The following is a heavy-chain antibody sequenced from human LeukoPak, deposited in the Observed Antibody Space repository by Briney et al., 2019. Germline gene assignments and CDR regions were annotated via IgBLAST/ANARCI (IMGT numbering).Heavy chain of an antibody. Sequence: SVKVSCKASGYTFTSYAMNWVRQAPGQGLEWMGGIIPIFGTANYAQKFQGRVTITADESTSTAYMELSSLRSEDTAVYYCARAIRVVPAALDAFDIWGQGTMVTVSS. CDR1: GYTFTSYA. CDR2: IIPIFGTA. CDR3: ARAIRVVPAALDAFDI. D-gene: IGHD2-2*01. J-gene: IGHJ3*02. V-gene: IGHV1-69*13.